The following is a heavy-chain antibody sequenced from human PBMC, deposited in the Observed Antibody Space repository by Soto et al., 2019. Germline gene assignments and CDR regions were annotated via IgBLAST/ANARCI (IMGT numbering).Heavy chain of an antibody. D-gene: IGHD1-26*01. Sequence: QVQLQESGPGLVKPSQTLSLTCTVSGGSISSDDYYWSWIRQPPGKGLECIGYIYYSGSTYYNPSLQSRVTISVDTSKNQFSLKLRSVTAAATAVYYCARFIRSPAFDIWGQGTMVTVSS. CDR1: GGSISSDDYY. V-gene: IGHV4-30-4*01. J-gene: IGHJ3*02. CDR3: ARFIRSPAFDI. CDR2: IYYSGST.